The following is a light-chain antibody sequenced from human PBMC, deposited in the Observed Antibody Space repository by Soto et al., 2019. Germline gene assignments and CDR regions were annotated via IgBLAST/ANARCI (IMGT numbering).Light chain of an antibody. Sequence: EIVLTQSPATLSVSPGESATLSCRASQSVNSNLAWYQQKPGQAPRLLIYGASTRATEIPARFSGSGSGTDFTLTISSLQSEDFAVYYCQQYNNWPRRTFGQGTKVDIK. CDR3: QQYNNWPRRT. CDR2: GAS. V-gene: IGKV3-15*01. J-gene: IGKJ1*01. CDR1: QSVNSN.